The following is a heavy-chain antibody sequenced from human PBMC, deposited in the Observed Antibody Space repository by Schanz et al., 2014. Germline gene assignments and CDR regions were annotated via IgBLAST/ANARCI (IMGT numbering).Heavy chain of an antibody. CDR1: GFTFNSYG. CDR3: AKSMYSTSWAFDF. V-gene: IGHV3-30*02. Sequence: VQLVESGGDLLQPGGSLRLSCAASGFTFNSYGMHWVRQAPGKGLEWVAFIWYDGSNKYYADSVKGRFTISRDNSKNTLYVQMNSLRAEDTAVYYCAKSMYSTSWAFDFWGQGAQVTVSS. D-gene: IGHD2-2*01. J-gene: IGHJ4*02. CDR2: IWYDGSNK.